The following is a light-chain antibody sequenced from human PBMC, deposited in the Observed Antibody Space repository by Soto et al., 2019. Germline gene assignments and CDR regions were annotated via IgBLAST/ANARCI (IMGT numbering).Light chain of an antibody. CDR1: SSDVGGYNY. CDR3: SSYTRSTAYV. CDR2: DVS. Sequence: QSALTQPASVSGSPGQSITISCTGTSSDVGGYNYVSWYQQHPGKATKLMIYDVSNRPSGVSNRFSGSKSGNTASLTFFGLQAEDEADYYCSSYTRSTAYVSGQGTKVPVL. J-gene: IGLJ1*01. V-gene: IGLV2-14*01.